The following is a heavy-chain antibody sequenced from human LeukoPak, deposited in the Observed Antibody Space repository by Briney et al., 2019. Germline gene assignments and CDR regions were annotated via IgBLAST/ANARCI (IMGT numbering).Heavy chain of an antibody. D-gene: IGHD3-22*01. CDR3: ASQETYYYDNSGYYYSPLDY. Sequence: GRSLTLSCAASGFTFNNYASHWLRQPPGKGLEWVACISYNGSNKYYADSVKGRFTISRDNTKNTLSLQVNSLRAEDTAVYECASQETYYYDNSGYYYSPLDYWGQGALVTVSS. J-gene: IGHJ4*02. CDR1: GFTFNNYA. CDR2: ISYNGSNK. V-gene: IGHV3-30-3*01.